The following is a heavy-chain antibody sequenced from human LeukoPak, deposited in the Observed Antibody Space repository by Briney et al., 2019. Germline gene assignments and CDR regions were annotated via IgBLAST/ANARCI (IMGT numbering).Heavy chain of an antibody. CDR1: GYSSTNYW. J-gene: IGHJ5*02. V-gene: IGHV5-51*01. CDR3: ARGPIVVVAAADTNWFDP. CDR2: IYPSDSDT. Sequence: GESLKISCKGSGYSSTNYWIGWVRQMPGKGLEWMGIIYPSDSDTTYSPSFQGQVTISADKSISTAYLQWSSLKASDTAMYYCARGPIVVVAAADTNWFDPWGQGTLVTVSS. D-gene: IGHD2-2*01.